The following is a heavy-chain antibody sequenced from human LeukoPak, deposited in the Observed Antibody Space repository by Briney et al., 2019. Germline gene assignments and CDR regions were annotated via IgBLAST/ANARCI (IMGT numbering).Heavy chain of an antibody. D-gene: IGHD2-15*01. J-gene: IGHJ4*02. CDR3: AKEANIVVVVAAWY. CDR2: ISGSGGST. V-gene: IGHV3-23*01. Sequence: PGGSLRLSCAASGFTFSSYSMNWVRQAPGKGLEWVSAISGSGGSTYYADSVKGRFTISRDNSKNTLYLQMNSLRAEDTAVYYCAKEANIVVVVAAWYWGQGTLVTVSS. CDR1: GFTFSSYS.